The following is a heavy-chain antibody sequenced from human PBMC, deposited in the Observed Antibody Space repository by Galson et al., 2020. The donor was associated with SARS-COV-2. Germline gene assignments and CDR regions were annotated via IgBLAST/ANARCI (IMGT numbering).Heavy chain of an antibody. CDR1: GYTFTSYG. V-gene: IGHV1-18*01. J-gene: IGHJ4*02. D-gene: IGHD2-2*03. CDR3: ARDDPMDIVVVPDALPNDY. CDR2: ISAYNGNT. Sequence: ASVKVSCKASGYTFTSYGISWVRQAPGQGLEWMGWISAYNGNTNYAQKLQGRVTMTTDTSTSTAYMELRSLRSDDTAVYYCARDDPMDIVVVPDALPNDYWGQGTLVTVSS.